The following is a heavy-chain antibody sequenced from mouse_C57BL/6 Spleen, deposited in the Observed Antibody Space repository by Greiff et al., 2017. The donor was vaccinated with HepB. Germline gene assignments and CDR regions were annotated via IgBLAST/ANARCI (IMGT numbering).Heavy chain of an antibody. CDR3: AGEGDYDGVDY. CDR1: GFPITSGYY. CDR2: ITHSGET. Sequence: QLQESGPGLVKPSQSLFLTCSITGFPITSGYYWIWIRQSPGKPLEWMGYITHSGETFYNPSLQSPISITRETSKNQFFLQLNSVTTEDTAMYYCAGEGDYDGVDYWGQGTTLTVSS. J-gene: IGHJ2*01. V-gene: IGHV12-3*01. D-gene: IGHD2-4*01.